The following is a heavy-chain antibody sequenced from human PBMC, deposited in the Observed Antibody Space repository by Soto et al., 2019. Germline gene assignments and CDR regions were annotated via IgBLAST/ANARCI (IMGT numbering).Heavy chain of an antibody. Sequence: SETLSLTCTISGGSISSSSYYWGWIRQPPGKGPEWIGSMSYSGSTYYNPSLKSRVTISVDTSKNLFSLKLSSVTAADTAVYYCARGHGGITVFGAPGHFDYWGQGTLVTSPQ. CDR2: MSYSGST. D-gene: IGHD3-3*01. V-gene: IGHV4-39*01. CDR3: ARGHGGITVFGAPGHFDY. J-gene: IGHJ4*02. CDR1: GGSISSSSYY.